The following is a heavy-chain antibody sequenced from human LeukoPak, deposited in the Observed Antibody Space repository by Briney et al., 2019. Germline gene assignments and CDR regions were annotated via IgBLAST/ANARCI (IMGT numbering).Heavy chain of an antibody. J-gene: IGHJ6*03. Sequence: PGGSLRLSCAASGFTFDDYGMSWVRQAPGKGLEWVSGINWNGGSTGYADSVKGRFTISRDNAKNSLYLQMNSLRAEDTALYYCAREVGYYDSSGYYPPYYYMDVRGKGTTVTVSS. CDR2: INWNGGST. D-gene: IGHD3-22*01. CDR1: GFTFDDYG. CDR3: AREVGYYDSSGYYPPYYYMDV. V-gene: IGHV3-20*04.